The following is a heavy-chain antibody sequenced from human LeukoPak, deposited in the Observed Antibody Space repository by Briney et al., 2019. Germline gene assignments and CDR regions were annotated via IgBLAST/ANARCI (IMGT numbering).Heavy chain of an antibody. D-gene: IGHD5-24*01. J-gene: IGHJ6*03. Sequence: ASVKVSCKASGGTFSSYAISWVRQAPGQGLEWMGGIIPIFGTANYAQKFQGRVTITTDESTSTAYMELSSLRSEDTAVYYCAREGERWLQPLGYYYYYMTSGAKGPRSPSP. CDR3: AREGERWLQPLGYYYYYMTS. CDR2: IIPIFGTA. V-gene: IGHV1-69*05. CDR1: GGTFSSYA.